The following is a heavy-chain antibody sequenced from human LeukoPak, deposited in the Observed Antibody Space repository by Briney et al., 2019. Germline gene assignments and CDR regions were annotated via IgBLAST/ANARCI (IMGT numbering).Heavy chain of an antibody. Sequence: ASVKVSCKASGYTFTSNYIHWVRQAPGQGLEWMGMIYPRDGSTSYAQKFQGRVTVTRDTSTSTVHMELSGLRSEDTAVYYCARDEIEITGTPLFDYWGQGTLVTVSS. D-gene: IGHD1-20*01. V-gene: IGHV1-46*01. CDR2: IYPRDGST. J-gene: IGHJ4*02. CDR1: GYTFTSNY. CDR3: ARDEIEITGTPLFDY.